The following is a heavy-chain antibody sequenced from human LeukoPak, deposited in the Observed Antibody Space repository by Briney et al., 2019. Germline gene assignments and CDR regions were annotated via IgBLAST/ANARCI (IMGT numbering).Heavy chain of an antibody. J-gene: IGHJ6*02. Sequence: QTLSLTCVISGDSVSSNSAAWNWIRQSPSRGLEWLGRTYYRSKWYSYSAVSVKSRIIINPDTSKNQFSLQLNSVTPEDTAVYYCAKGRVGANGYYYYGMDVWGQGTTVTVSS. V-gene: IGHV6-1*01. D-gene: IGHD1-26*01. CDR3: AKGRVGANGYYYYGMDV. CDR2: TYYRSKWYS. CDR1: GDSVSSNSAA.